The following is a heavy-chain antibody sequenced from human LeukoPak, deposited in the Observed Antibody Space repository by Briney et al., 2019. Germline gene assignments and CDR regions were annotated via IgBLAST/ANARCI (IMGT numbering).Heavy chain of an antibody. CDR2: INPGGTIT. V-gene: IGHV1-46*01. Sequence: ASMKVSCKASGYTFTNYFMHWVRQAPGQGLEWMGIINPGGTITTYAQKFQGRVTMTRDTSISTAYMELSRLRSDDTAVYYCARGDLYYYYMDVWGKGTTVTISS. J-gene: IGHJ6*03. CDR3: ARGDLYYYYMDV. CDR1: GYTFTNYF.